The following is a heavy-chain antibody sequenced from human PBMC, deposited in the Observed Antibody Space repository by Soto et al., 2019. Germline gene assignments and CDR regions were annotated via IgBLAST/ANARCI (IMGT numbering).Heavy chain of an antibody. D-gene: IGHD2-15*01. CDR3: SCWAYAADADQFHL. V-gene: IGHV3-7*01. Sequence: GGSLRLSCAGSGFRLSSSWMSWVRQAPGKGLEWVARIKQDGSEKYYVGSAKGRFTISRDNAKTSLYLQMNNLRAEDTAVYYCSCWAYAADADQFHLCCRGTLVTGSS. CDR1: GFRLSSSW. J-gene: IGHJ1*01. CDR2: IKQDGSEK.